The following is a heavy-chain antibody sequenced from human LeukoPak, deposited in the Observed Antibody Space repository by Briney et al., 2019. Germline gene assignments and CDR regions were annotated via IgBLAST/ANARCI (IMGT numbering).Heavy chain of an antibody. D-gene: IGHD3-10*01. Sequence: GESLKISCKGSGYSFTSYWIGWVRQMPGKGLEWMGIIYPGDSDTRYSPSFQGQVTISADKSISTAYLQWSSLKASDTAMYYCARRVTMVRGVPFYGMDVRGQGTTVTVSS. V-gene: IGHV5-51*01. CDR2: IYPGDSDT. CDR1: GYSFTSYW. CDR3: ARRVTMVRGVPFYGMDV. J-gene: IGHJ6*02.